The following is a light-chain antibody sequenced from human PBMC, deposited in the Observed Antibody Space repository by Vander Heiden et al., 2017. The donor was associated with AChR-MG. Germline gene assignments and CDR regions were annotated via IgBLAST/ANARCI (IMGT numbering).Light chain of an antibody. CDR2: SAS. Sequence: DIHMTQSPSSLSASVGDRVTITCRASQSIGNSLNWYQHKRGKAPKLLIYSASTLQYGVPSRFSGSGSGTDFTLTIIRLLPEDFATYYCQQRVGSPLPFGGGTKVDI. V-gene: IGKV1-39*01. CDR1: QSIGNS. CDR3: QQRVGSPLP. J-gene: IGKJ4*01.